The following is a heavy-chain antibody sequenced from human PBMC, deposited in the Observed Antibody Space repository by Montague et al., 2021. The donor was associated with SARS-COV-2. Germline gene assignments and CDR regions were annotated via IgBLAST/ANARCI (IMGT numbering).Heavy chain of an antibody. J-gene: IGHJ4*02. CDR2: IYWDDDK. D-gene: IGHD6-13*01. CDR3: AHRDLGRIAAAGFDS. Sequence: PTLVKPTQTLTLTCTFSGFSLSTSGVGVGWIRQPPGKALEWLALIYWDDDKRYSPSLKSRLTITKDTSRNQVVLTMTNMDTVDTATYYCAHRDLGRIAAAGFDSWGQGTLVTVSP. CDR1: GFSLSTSGVG. V-gene: IGHV2-5*02.